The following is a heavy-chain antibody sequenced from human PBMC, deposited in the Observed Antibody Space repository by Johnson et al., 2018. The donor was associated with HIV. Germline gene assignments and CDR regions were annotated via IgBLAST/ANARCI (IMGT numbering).Heavy chain of an antibody. J-gene: IGHJ3*02. CDR1: GFTFSSYG. CDR2: IRYDGSIQ. D-gene: IGHD2-21*02. Sequence: VQLVESGGGVVQPGGSLRLSCAASGFTFSSYGMHWVRQAPGKGLEWVAFIRYDGSIQYYTDSVKGRFTISRDNSRNTLYLQMNSLRAEDTAVYYCARSGDYGAFDIWGQGTMVTVSS. CDR3: ARSGDYGAFDI. V-gene: IGHV3-30*02.